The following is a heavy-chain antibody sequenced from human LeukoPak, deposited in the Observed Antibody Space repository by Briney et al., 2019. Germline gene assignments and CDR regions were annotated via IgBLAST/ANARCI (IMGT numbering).Heavy chain of an antibody. D-gene: IGHD1-26*01. CDR2: IIPIFGTA. J-gene: IGHJ6*02. Sequence: SVKVSCKASGGTFSSYAISWVRQAPGQGLEWMGGIIPIFGTANYAQKFQGRVTITADESTSTAYIELSSLRSEDTAVYYCARMYSRDAYYYYGMDVWGQGTTVTVSS. CDR3: ARMYSRDAYYYYGMDV. CDR1: GGTFSSYA. V-gene: IGHV1-69*01.